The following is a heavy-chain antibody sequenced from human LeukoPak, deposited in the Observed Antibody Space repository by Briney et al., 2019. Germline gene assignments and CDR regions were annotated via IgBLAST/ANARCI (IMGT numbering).Heavy chain of an antibody. Sequence: KSGGSLRLSCAASGFTFSSYSMNWVRQAPGKGLEWVSSISSSSSYIYYADSVKGRFTISRDNAKNSLYLQMNSLRAEDTAVYYCARDPAIVVAGYFDYWGQGTLVTVSS. CDR2: ISSSSSYI. CDR3: ARDPAIVVAGYFDY. CDR1: GFTFSSYS. V-gene: IGHV3-21*01. J-gene: IGHJ4*02. D-gene: IGHD3-22*01.